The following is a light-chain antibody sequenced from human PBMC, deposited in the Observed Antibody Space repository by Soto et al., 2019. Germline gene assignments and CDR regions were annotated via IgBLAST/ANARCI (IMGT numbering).Light chain of an antibody. CDR1: HSVSSS. CDR3: QQYKSWPPIS. Sequence: EIMITHSPPTLSVSPGERATLSCRASHSVSSSLAWYQQKPGQAPRLLIYGASTRATGTPARFSGSGSGTEFTLTISSLQSEDFAVYYCQQYKSWPPISFGQGTRLEIK. V-gene: IGKV3-15*01. J-gene: IGKJ5*01. CDR2: GAS.